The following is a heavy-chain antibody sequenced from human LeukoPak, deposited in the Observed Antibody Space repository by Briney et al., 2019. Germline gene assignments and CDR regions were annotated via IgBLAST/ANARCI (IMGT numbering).Heavy chain of an antibody. J-gene: IGHJ4*02. CDR1: GGTFSSYA. D-gene: IGHD5-18*01. Sequence: ASVKVSCKASGGTFSSYAISWVRQAPGQGLEWMGIINPSGGSTSYAQKFQGRVTMTRDTSTSTVYMELSSLRSEDTAVYYCARALNGYSYANWGQGTLVTVSS. CDR3: ARALNGYSYAN. V-gene: IGHV1-46*01. CDR2: INPSGGST.